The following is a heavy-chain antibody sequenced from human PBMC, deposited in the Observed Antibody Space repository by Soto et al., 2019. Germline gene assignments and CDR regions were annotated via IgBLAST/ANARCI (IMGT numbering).Heavy chain of an antibody. Sequence: PSETLSLTCTVSGGSIISYYWSWILQPPGKGLEWIGYIYYSGSTNYNPSLSSRVTISVDTSKNQFSLKLSSVTAADTAVYYCARYYYYGAGSYSVGYFDYWAQGTRVTVSS. J-gene: IGHJ4*02. CDR3: ARYYYYGAGSYSVGYFDY. V-gene: IGHV4-59*08. D-gene: IGHD3-10*01. CDR1: GGSIISYY. CDR2: IYYSGST.